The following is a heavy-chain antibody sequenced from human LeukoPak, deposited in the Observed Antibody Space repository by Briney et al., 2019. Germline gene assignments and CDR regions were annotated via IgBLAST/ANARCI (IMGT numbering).Heavy chain of an antibody. CDR3: AKAADCTSTSCHFSGYAHRTLDC. CDR2: RSRDVNNK. V-gene: IGHV3-30*18. Sequence: VRSLTLSRVPSRVTFNTYCIHVVRQSPRQALEWVAGRSRDVNNKDYSHSVKGRFTIYRDNSKNHSYLKMNSLRAEDTAVYYCAKAADCTSTSCHFSGYAHRTLDCWGQATMITVSS. CDR1: RVTFNTYC. D-gene: IGHD2-2*01. J-gene: IGHJ4*02.